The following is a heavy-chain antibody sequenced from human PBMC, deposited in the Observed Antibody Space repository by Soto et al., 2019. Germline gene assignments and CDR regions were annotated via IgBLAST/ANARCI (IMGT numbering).Heavy chain of an antibody. CDR1: GSSISTDFY. Sequence: SETLSLTCVVSGSSISTDFYWGWIRQAPGKALEWIGSIYHSGTTYYNPSLRSRLTISVDTSNNQFSLMLRSVTAEDTAVYYCARDFCPVPTCYDLWGQGVLVTVSS. V-gene: IGHV4-38-2*02. CDR3: ARDFCPVPTCYDL. D-gene: IGHD2-2*01. J-gene: IGHJ4*02. CDR2: IYHSGTT.